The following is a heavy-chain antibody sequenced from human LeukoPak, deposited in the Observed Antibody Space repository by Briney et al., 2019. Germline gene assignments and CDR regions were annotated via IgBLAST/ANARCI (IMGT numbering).Heavy chain of an antibody. V-gene: IGHV1-24*01. Sequence: GASVKVSCKVSGYTLTELSMHWVRQAPGKGLEWMGGFDPEDGETIYAQKFQGRVTMTEDTSTDTAYMELSSLRSEDTAVYYCATDLHRGMTTVTRSFFDYWGQGTLVTVSS. CDR3: ATDLHRGMTTVTRSFFDY. J-gene: IGHJ4*02. CDR1: GYTLTELS. CDR2: FDPEDGET. D-gene: IGHD4-17*01.